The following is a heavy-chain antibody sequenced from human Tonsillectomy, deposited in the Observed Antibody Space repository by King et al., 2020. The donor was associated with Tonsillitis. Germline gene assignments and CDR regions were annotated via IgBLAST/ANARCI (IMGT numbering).Heavy chain of an antibody. D-gene: IGHD3-10*01. V-gene: IGHV1-2*02. CDR2: ISPNSGGT. CDR1: GYTFSDYY. J-gene: IGHJ3*01. CDR3: ARDEIVATPSGSAFDL. Sequence: VQLVESGAEVKKPGASVKISCKASGYTFSDYYIHWVRQAPGQGLEWMGWISPNSGGTNYAQKFQGRVTMTRDTSIITAYMEVNSLRSDYTAVYYCARDEIVATPSGSAFDLWGQGTMVTVSS.